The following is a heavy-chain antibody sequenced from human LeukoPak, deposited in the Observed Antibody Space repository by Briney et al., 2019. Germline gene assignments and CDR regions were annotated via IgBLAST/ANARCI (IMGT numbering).Heavy chain of an antibody. D-gene: IGHD4-17*01. V-gene: IGHV1-2*02. CDR2: INPNSGGR. CDR1: GYTFTTYA. CDR3: TGDDYGDLDY. J-gene: IGHJ4*02. Sequence: ASVKVSCKASGYTFTTYAMNWVRQAPGQGLEWMGWINPNSGGRNYAQKFQGRVTMTRDTSISTAYMELTRLRSDDTAVYYCTGDDYGDLDYWGQGTLVTVSS.